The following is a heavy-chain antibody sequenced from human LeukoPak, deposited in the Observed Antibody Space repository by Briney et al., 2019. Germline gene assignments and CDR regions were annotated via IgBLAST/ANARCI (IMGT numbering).Heavy chain of an antibody. CDR1: GYSFTSYC. CDR3: GMSGDRVPLQDDVFDV. J-gene: IGHJ3*01. CDR2: IYPGESGP. Sequence: GESLQISCKVSGYSFTSYCIGWVRPMPGKGREWMGIIYPGESGPTYSPSFEGQVTISVDKSINTAYLQWSSLQASDTAMYYCGMSGDRVPLQDDVFDVWGQGTMVTVST. V-gene: IGHV5-51*01. D-gene: IGHD1-26*01.